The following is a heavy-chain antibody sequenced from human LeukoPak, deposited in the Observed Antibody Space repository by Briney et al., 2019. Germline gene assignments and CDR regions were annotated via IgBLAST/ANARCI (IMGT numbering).Heavy chain of an antibody. D-gene: IGHD6-13*01. Sequence: GGSLRLSCSASEFTFGTYAMLWVRQAPGKGLEYVSAISSNGRDTYYAASVRGRFSISRVNSNNTLYLQMSSLRAEDTATYYCARLAAAGHSDYWGQGSLVAVSS. J-gene: IGHJ4*02. V-gene: IGHV3-64D*08. CDR2: ISSNGRDT. CDR3: ARLAAAGHSDY. CDR1: EFTFGTYA.